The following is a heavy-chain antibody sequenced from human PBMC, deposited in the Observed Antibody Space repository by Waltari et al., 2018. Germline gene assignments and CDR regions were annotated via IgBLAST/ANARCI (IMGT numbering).Heavy chain of an antibody. J-gene: IGHJ4*02. CDR1: GFTFSSYG. CDR2: IWYDGSNK. D-gene: IGHD1-7*01. CDR3: ARDPQTGTTSPTDY. Sequence: QVQLVESGGGVVQPGRSLRLSCAASGFTFSSYGMHWVRQAPGKGLEWVAVIWYDGSNKYYADSVKGRFTISRDNSKNTLYLQMNSLRAEDTAVYYCARDPQTGTTSPTDYWGQGTLVTVSS. V-gene: IGHV3-33*01.